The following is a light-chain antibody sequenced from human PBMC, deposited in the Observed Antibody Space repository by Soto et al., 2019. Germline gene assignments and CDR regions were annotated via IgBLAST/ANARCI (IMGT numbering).Light chain of an antibody. CDR3: SSYAGSKYI. V-gene: IGLV2-8*01. CDR1: GSDVGGYKY. J-gene: IGLJ1*01. Sequence: QSVLTQPPSPSGFLGQAVPSSCTGTGSDVGGYKYVSWYQQHPGKAPQLMIYEVSKRPSGVPDRFSGSKSGNTASLTVSGLLAEDEADYYCSSYAGSKYIFGTGTKVTVL. CDR2: EVS.